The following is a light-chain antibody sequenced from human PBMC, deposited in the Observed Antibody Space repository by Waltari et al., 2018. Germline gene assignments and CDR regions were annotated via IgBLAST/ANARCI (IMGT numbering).Light chain of an antibody. Sequence: DIVLTQSPGTLSLSPGERASLFCRASQSVGKYLAWYQQQPGQAPRLVMYDASTRATGIPDRFSGSGSGTDFSLTISRLEPEDFAVYYCQKYVDLPATFGQGTRVEIK. CDR3: QKYVDLPAT. V-gene: IGKV3-20*01. J-gene: IGKJ1*01. CDR2: DAS. CDR1: QSVGKY.